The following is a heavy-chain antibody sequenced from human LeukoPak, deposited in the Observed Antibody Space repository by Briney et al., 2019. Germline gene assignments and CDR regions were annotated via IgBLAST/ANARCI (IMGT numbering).Heavy chain of an antibody. V-gene: IGHV3-30*18. CDR3: AKDQQVGAAAYYFDS. J-gene: IGHJ4*02. D-gene: IGHD6-13*01. CDR1: GFTFSRYG. Sequence: GGSLRLSCAASGFTFSRYGLHWVRQAPGKGLEWVAVKANDGKDKKYRDSVKGRFSISRDNSKSTLYLQMNSLRAEDTGVCYCAKDQQVGAAAYYFDSWGQGTLVTVPS. CDR2: KANDGKDK.